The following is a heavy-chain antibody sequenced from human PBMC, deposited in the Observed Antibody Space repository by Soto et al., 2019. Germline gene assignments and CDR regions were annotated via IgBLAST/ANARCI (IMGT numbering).Heavy chain of an antibody. CDR1: GYTFTSYA. V-gene: IGHV1-3*01. D-gene: IGHD6-13*01. J-gene: IGHJ5*02. CDR3: ARDHNGYSSSWPRYWFDP. Sequence: GASVKVSCKASGYTFTSYAMHWVRQAPGQRLEWMGWINAGNGNTKYSQKFQGRVTITRDTSASTAYMELSSLRSEDTAVYYCARDHNGYSSSWPRYWFDPWGQGTLVTVSS. CDR2: INAGNGNT.